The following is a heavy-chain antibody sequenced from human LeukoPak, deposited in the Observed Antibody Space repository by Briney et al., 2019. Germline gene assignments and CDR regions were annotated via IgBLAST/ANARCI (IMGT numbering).Heavy chain of an antibody. D-gene: IGHD5-24*01. CDR3: ARESRDGYNSA. CDR2: ISSSSTYI. V-gene: IGHV3-21*01. J-gene: IGHJ5*02. CDR1: GFTFTSYS. Sequence: PGGSLRLSCAASGFTFTSYSMNWVRQAPGRGLEWVSSISSSSTYIYYADSVKGRFTISRDNAKNSLYLQMNSLRAEDTAVYYCARESRDGYNSAWGQGTLVTVSS.